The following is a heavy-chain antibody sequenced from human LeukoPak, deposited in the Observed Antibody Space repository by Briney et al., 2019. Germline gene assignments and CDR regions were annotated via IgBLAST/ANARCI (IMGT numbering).Heavy chain of an antibody. V-gene: IGHV3-48*03. CDR1: GFTFSSYE. D-gene: IGHD6-13*01. Sequence: GGSLRLSCAVSGFTFSSYEMDGVRQAPGKGLEWVSYISSSGRTIYYADSVKGRFTISRDNAKNSLYLQMNSLRAEDTAVYYCVRESGSSWYYFHYWGQGTLVTVSS. CDR3: VRESGSSWYYFHY. J-gene: IGHJ4*02. CDR2: ISSSGRTI.